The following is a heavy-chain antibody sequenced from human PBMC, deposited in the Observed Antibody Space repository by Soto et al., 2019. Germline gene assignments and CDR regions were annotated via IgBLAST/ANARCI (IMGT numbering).Heavy chain of an antibody. D-gene: IGHD3-22*01. CDR2: IYHSGST. V-gene: IGHV4-30-2*01. Sequence: SETLCITCALSVGSISIGGYSWSGIRQPPGKGLEWIGYIYHSGSTYYNPSLKSRVTISVDRSKNQFSLKLSSVTAAETAVYYCARVLHYSSGYYFDYWGQGTMVTVSS. CDR1: VGSISIGGYS. CDR3: ARVLHYSSGYYFDY. J-gene: IGHJ4*02.